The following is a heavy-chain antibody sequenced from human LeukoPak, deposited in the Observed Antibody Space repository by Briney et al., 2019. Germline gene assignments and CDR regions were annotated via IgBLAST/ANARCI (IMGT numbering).Heavy chain of an antibody. J-gene: IGHJ6*02. CDR1: GFTFSSYG. CDR3: ARDGWELLNYGMDV. CDR2: ISYDGSNK. V-gene: IGHV3-30*03. D-gene: IGHD1-26*01. Sequence: PGGSLRLSCAASGFTFSSYGMHWVRQAPGKGLEWVAVISYDGSNKYYADSVKGRFTISRDNSKNTLYLQMNSLRPEDTAVYYCARDGWELLNYGMDVWGQGTTVTVSS.